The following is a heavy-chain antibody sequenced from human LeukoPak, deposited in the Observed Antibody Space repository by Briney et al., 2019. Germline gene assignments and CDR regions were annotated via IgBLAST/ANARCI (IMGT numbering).Heavy chain of an antibody. V-gene: IGHV4-39*01. D-gene: IGHD2-15*01. Sequence: ASETLSLTCTVSGGSISSSSYYWGWIRQPPGKGLEWIGSIYYSGSTYYNPSLKSRVTISVDTSKNLFSLKLSSVTAADTAVYYCARGSGGSWKYYFDYWGQGTLVTVSS. CDR3: ARGSGGSWKYYFDY. CDR1: GGSISSSSYY. CDR2: IYYSGST. J-gene: IGHJ4*02.